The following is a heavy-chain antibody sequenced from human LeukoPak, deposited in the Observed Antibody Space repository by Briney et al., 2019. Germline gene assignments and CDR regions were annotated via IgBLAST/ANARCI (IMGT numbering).Heavy chain of an antibody. V-gene: IGHV4-38-2*01. D-gene: IGHD1-26*01. CDR3: ARTHPYSGSFDY. CDR2: IYHSGST. CDR1: GYSISSGYY. Sequence: SETLSLTCAVSGYSISSGYYWGWIRQPPGKGLEWIGSIYHSGSTYYNPSLKSRVTISVDTSKNQFSLKLSSVTAADTAVYYCARTHPYSGSFDYWGQGPWSPSPQ. J-gene: IGHJ4*02.